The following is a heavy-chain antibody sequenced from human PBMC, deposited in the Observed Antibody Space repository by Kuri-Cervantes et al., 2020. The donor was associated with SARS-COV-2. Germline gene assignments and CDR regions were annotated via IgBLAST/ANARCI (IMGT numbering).Heavy chain of an antibody. CDR1: GGSLSGYY. D-gene: IGHD1-1*01. Sequence: SETLSLTCAVYGGSLSGYYWSWMRQPPGKGLEWIGEINHSGSTNYNPSLKSRVTISVDTSKNQFSLKLSSVTAADTAVYYYARIRHPYWYFDLWGRGTLVTVSS. J-gene: IGHJ2*01. V-gene: IGHV4-34*01. CDR2: INHSGST. CDR3: ARIRHPYWYFDL.